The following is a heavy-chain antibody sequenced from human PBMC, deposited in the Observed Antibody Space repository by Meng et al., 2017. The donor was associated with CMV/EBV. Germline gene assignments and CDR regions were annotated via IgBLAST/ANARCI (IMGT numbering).Heavy chain of an antibody. CDR1: GYRFTGYF. CDR2: ISVGNGET. D-gene: IGHD4-11*01. CDR3: AEERWPTVSFPFGY. J-gene: IGHJ4*02. V-gene: IGHV1-3*01. Sequence: NASGYRFTGYFIHGMRQALGQSPAWMGMISVGNGETKHTQSFKSRVTVTRNAFAPKTYRERSSLRSEYNAVNYCAEERWPTVSFPFGYWGQGTLVTVSS.